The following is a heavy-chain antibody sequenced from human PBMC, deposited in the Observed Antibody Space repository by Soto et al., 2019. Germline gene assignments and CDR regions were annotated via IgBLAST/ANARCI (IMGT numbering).Heavy chain of an antibody. J-gene: IGHJ5*02. CDR3: ARQSSGWYNWFDP. D-gene: IGHD6-19*01. CDR2: IFYSGST. V-gene: IGHV4-39*01. Sequence: SGTLSLNCTVPSGPLSSTSFPWDWSRQPAGKGLGWIGSIFYSGSTYYNPSLKSRVTISVDTSKNQFSLTLTSVTAAETAVDYCARQSSGWYNWFDPWGQGTLVT. CDR1: SGPLSSTSFP.